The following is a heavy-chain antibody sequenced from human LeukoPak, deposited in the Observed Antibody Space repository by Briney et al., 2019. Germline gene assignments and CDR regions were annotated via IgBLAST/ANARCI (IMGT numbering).Heavy chain of an antibody. V-gene: IGHV4-39*07. D-gene: IGHD6-19*01. CDR1: GDSFTSVTDY. J-gene: IGHJ4*02. Sequence: SETLSLTCTVSGDSFTSVTDYWAWIRQPPGKGLEWIATGDYSGGTYYNPSLESRVAISADMSKNQISLQLTSVTGADTAVYYCAGERGEEYSSGWYKTNFFYNWGQGVRVTVSS. CDR2: GDYSGGT. CDR3: AGERGEEYSSGWYKTNFFYN.